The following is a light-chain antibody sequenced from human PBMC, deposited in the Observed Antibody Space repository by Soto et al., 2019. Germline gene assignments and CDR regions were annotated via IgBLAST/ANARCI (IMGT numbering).Light chain of an antibody. CDR1: SSDVGGYNY. Sequence: QSALTQPRSVSGSPGQSVTISCTGTSSDVGGYNYVSWYQQHPGKAPKLMIYDVSKRPSGVPDRFSGSKSGNTASLTISGLQAEDEADYYCRSYAGSYTFLTVGDAVFGGGTQLTVL. J-gene: IGLJ7*01. CDR2: DVS. V-gene: IGLV2-11*01. CDR3: RSYAGSYTFLTVGDAV.